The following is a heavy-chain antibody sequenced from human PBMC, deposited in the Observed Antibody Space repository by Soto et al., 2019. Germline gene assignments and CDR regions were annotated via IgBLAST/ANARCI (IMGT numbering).Heavy chain of an antibody. D-gene: IGHD3-3*01. CDR1: GLSLSTSGVG. CDR3: AHSPQTYYDFWGGYKPIYYYYGMDV. CDR2: IYWNDDK. V-gene: IGHV2-5*01. Sequence: SCPTLVNPTQTLTLTCTFSGLSLSTSGVGVGWIRQPPGKALEWLALIYWNDDKRYSPSLKSRLTITKDTSKNQVVLTMTNMDPVDTATYYCAHSPQTYYDFWGGYKPIYYYYGMDVWGQGTTVTVYS. J-gene: IGHJ6*02.